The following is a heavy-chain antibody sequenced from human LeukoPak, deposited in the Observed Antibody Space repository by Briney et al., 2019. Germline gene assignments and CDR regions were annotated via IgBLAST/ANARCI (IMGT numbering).Heavy chain of an antibody. J-gene: IGHJ6*03. CDR3: ARAGVVPAAYYMDV. CDR2: ISSSSSYI. V-gene: IGHV3-21*01. Sequence: GGSLRLSCAASGFTFSSYSMNWIRQAPGKGLEWVSSISSSSSYIYYADSMKGRFTISRDNAKNSLYLQMNSLRAEDTAVYYCARAGVVPAAYYMDVWGKGTTVTVSS. CDR1: GFTFSSYS. D-gene: IGHD2-2*01.